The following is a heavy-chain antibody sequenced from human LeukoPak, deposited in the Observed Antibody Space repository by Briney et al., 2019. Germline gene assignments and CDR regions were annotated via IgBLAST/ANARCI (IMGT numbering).Heavy chain of an antibody. CDR1: GYTFTSHY. D-gene: IGHD6-13*01. CDR2: ITPSGGSK. V-gene: IGHV1-46*01. Sequence: ASVKGCCTASGYTFTSHYMHWVRHATGQGLAWIGIITPSGGSKSDAQKLQHRLTMTRDTSTSTVYMELRSLRSEDTAVYYCARHAGSSSRARPMYNWFDPWGQGTLVTVS. J-gene: IGHJ5*02. CDR3: ARHAGSSSRARPMYNWFDP.